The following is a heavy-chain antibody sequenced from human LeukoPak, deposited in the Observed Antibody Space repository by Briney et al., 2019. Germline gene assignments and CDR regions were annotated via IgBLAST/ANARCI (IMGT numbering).Heavy chain of an antibody. Sequence: ASVNVSCKASGGTFSSYAISWVRQAPGQGLEWMGGIIPIFGTANYAQKFQGRVTITADESTSTAYMELSSLRSEDTAVYYCARSTDIVVVVARSALDYWGQGALVTVSS. CDR2: IIPIFGTA. CDR1: GGTFSSYA. J-gene: IGHJ4*02. CDR3: ARSTDIVVVVARSALDY. D-gene: IGHD2-15*01. V-gene: IGHV1-69*13.